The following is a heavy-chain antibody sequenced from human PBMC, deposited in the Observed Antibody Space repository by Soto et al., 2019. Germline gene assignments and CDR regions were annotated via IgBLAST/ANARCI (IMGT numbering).Heavy chain of an antibody. CDR3: SRTPGDY. CDR1: GYTFINYD. V-gene: IGHV1-8*01. CDR2: MNPKSGKT. J-gene: IGHJ4*02. D-gene: IGHD2-15*01. Sequence: VKVSCKTSGYTFINYDINWVRQAPGKGLEWMGLMNPKSGKTGYAQKFQGRVSMTRDTSTSTAYMELNSLRSEDTATYYCSRTPGDYWGQGTLVTVSS.